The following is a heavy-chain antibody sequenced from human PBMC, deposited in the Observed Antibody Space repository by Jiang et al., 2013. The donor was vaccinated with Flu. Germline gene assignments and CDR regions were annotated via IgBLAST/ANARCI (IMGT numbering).Heavy chain of an antibody. CDR2: VYWDEDR. D-gene: IGHD6-6*01. V-gene: IGHV2-5*02. CDR3: VRPSPASRPSPFDV. CDR1: GFSLSTTGVG. Sequence: KPTQTLTLTCTFSGFSLSTTGVGVGWIRQTPGKALEWLALVYWDEDRRYSPSLRSRLNIAKDTSKNQVVLTMTNMDPVDTATYYCVRPSPASRPSPFDVWGQGTMVTVSS. J-gene: IGHJ3*01.